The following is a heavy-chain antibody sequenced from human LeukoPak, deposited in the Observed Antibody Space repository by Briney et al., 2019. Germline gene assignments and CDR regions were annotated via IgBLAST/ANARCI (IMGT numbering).Heavy chain of an antibody. J-gene: IGHJ4*02. CDR1: GYSFVGYG. Sequence: RASVKVSCKASGYSFVGYGITWVRQAPGQGLEWMGWFNPENGNTNYAQKVQGRVTMTADTSTSTSYMELRSLRSDDTAVYYCASRGINFDYWGQGTLVTVSS. CDR2: FNPENGNT. D-gene: IGHD1-14*01. CDR3: ASRGINFDY. V-gene: IGHV1-18*01.